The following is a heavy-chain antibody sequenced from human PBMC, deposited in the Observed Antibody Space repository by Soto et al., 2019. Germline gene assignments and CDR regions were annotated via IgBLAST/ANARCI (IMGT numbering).Heavy chain of an antibody. J-gene: IGHJ4*02. D-gene: IGHD6-19*01. V-gene: IGHV3-11*01. CDR1: GFTFSDYY. Sequence: QVQLVESGGGLVKPGGSLRLSCAASGFTFSDYYMSWIRQAPGQGLEWVSYISSSGSTIYYADSVKGRFTISRDNAKNSLDLQMNSLGAEDTAAYYCARGRMTVAGALRFDYWGQGTLVTVSS. CDR2: ISSSGSTI. CDR3: ARGRMTVAGALRFDY.